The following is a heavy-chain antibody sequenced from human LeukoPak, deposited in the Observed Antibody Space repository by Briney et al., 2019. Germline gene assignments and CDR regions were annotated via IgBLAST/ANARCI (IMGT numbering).Heavy chain of an antibody. D-gene: IGHD4-17*01. Sequence: GGSLRLSCAASGFTFSSYWMNWARQAPGKGLEWVASINHNGNVNYYVDSVKGRFTISRDNAKNSLYLQMNSLRPEDTARYYCTKGMTTLTTMFEYWGQGILVTVSS. CDR2: INHNGNVN. V-gene: IGHV3-7*03. CDR1: GFTFSSYW. J-gene: IGHJ4*02. CDR3: TKGMTTLTTMFEY.